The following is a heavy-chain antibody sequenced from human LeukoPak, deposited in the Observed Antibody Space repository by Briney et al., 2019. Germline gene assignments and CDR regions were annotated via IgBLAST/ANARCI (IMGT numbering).Heavy chain of an antibody. CDR2: INPNSGGT. V-gene: IGHV1-2*06. Sequence: ASVKVSCKASGYTFTGYYMHWVRQAPGQGLEWMGRINPNSGGTNYAQKFQGRVTMTRDTSISTAYMELSRLRSDDTAVYYCARAWPLYSSSWYVNWFDPWGQGTQVTVSS. J-gene: IGHJ5*02. CDR1: GYTFTGYY. CDR3: ARAWPLYSSSWYVNWFDP. D-gene: IGHD6-13*01.